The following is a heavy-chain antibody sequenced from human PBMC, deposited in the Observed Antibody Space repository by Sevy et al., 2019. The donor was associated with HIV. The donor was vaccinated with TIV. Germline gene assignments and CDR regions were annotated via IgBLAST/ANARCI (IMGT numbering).Heavy chain of an antibody. D-gene: IGHD6-25*01. CDR1: GDSVSSNSAA. CDR3: ARSPPKYSSGLDPWSWFDP. V-gene: IGHV6-1*01. CDR2: TYYRSKWYN. Sequence: QSQTLSLTCAISGDSVSSNSAAWNWIRQSPSRGLEWLGRTYYRSKWYNDYAVSVKSRITINPDTSKNQFSLQLNSVTPGDTAVYYCARSPPKYSSGLDPWSWFDPWGQGTLVTVSS. J-gene: IGHJ5*02.